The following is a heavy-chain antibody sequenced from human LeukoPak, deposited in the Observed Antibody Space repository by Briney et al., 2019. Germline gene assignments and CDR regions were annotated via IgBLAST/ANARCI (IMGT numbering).Heavy chain of an antibody. J-gene: IGHJ4*02. V-gene: IGHV4-39*07. CDR3: ARDMYSSSD. Sequence: SETLSLTCTVSGGSISSSSYYWGWIRQPPGKGLEWIGSIYYSGSTYYNPSLKSRVTISVDTSKNQFSLKLSSVTAADTAVYYCARDMYSSSDWGQGTLVTVSS. D-gene: IGHD6-6*01. CDR2: IYYSGST. CDR1: GGSISSSSYY.